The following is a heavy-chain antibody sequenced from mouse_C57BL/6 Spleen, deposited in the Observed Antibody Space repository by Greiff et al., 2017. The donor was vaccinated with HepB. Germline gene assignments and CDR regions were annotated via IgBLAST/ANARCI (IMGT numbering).Heavy chain of an antibody. V-gene: IGHV7-1*01. J-gene: IGHJ3*01. D-gene: IGHD1-3*01. Sequence: EVKVVESGGGLVQSGRSLRLSCATSGFTFSDFYMEWVRQAPGKGLEWIAASRNKANDYTTEYSASGKGRFIVSRDTSQSILYLQMNALRAEDTAIYYCARDAEGKAFADWGQGTLVTVSA. CDR2: SRNKANDYTT. CDR3: ARDAEGKAFAD. CDR1: GFTFSDFY.